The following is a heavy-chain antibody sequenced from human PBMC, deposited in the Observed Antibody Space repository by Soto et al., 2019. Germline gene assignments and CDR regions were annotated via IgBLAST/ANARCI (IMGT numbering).Heavy chain of an antibody. CDR1: ARTFSSYA. D-gene: IGHD2-21*01. CDR2: IIPIFGTA. J-gene: IGHJ5*02. CDR3: ARGSLRFLNWFDP. Sequence: SVKVSCKASARTFSSYAISWVRQAPGQGLEWMGGIIPIFGTANYAQKFQGRVTITADESTSTAYMELSSLRSEDTAVYYCARGSLRFLNWFDPWGQGTLVTVSS. V-gene: IGHV1-69*13.